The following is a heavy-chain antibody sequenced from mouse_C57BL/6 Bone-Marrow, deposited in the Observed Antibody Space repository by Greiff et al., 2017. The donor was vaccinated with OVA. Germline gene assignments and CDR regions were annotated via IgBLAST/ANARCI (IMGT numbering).Heavy chain of an antibody. J-gene: IGHJ2*01. CDR2: INPNNGGT. CDR1: GYTFTDYY. D-gene: IGHD2-2*01. Sequence: EVQLQQSGPELVKPGASVKISCKASGYTFTDYYMNWVKQSHGKSLEWIGDINPNNGGTSYNQKFKGKATLTVDKSSSTAYMELRSLTSEDSAVYYCAREVWLRRHYFDYWGQGTTLTVSS. CDR3: AREVWLRRHYFDY. V-gene: IGHV1-26*01.